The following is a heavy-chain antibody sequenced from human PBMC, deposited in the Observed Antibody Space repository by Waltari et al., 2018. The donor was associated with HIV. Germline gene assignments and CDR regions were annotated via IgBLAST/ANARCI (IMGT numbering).Heavy chain of an antibody. Sequence: VQLVQSGAEVKQPGASVKVSCTISGDTLTELSMHWVRQAPGKGLEWMGGFDPEDGETIYAQKFQDRVTLTEDTSTDTAYMDLSSLRSDDTAVYYCATSSQYIFWSVTSPSEYYAMDVWGQGTTVTVSS. CDR3: ATSSQYIFWSVTSPSEYYAMDV. V-gene: IGHV1-24*01. D-gene: IGHD3-3*01. CDR2: FDPEDGET. J-gene: IGHJ6*02. CDR1: GDTLTELS.